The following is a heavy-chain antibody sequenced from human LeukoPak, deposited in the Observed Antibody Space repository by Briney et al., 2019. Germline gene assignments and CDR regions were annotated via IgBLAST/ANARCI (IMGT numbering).Heavy chain of an antibody. V-gene: IGHV3-15*01. D-gene: IGHD6-19*01. CDR1: GFTFSSYS. CDR3: TTGVLYSSGWYPANSY. Sequence: GGSLRLSCAASGFTFSSYSMNWVRQAPGKGLEWVGRIKSKTDGGTTDYAAPVKGRFTISRDDSKNTLYLQMNSLKTEDTAVYYCTTGVLYSSGWYPANSYWGQGTLVTVSS. CDR2: IKSKTDGGTT. J-gene: IGHJ4*02.